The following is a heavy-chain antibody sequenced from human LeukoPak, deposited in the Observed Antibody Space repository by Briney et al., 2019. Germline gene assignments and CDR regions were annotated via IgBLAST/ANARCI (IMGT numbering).Heavy chain of an antibody. CDR2: ISSDGDST. CDR3: ARAPREGYSGSYYDY. J-gene: IGHJ4*02. V-gene: IGHV3-64*01. D-gene: IGHD1-26*01. Sequence: GGSLRLSCAASGFTFSSYAMHWVRQAPGKGLEYVSAISSDGDSTYYANSVKGRFTISRDNSKNTLYLQMGSLRAEDMAVYYCARAPREGYSGSYYDYWGQGTLVTVSS. CDR1: GFTFSSYA.